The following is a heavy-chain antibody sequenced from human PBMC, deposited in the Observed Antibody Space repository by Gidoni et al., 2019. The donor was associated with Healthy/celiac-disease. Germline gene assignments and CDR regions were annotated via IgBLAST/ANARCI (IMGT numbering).Heavy chain of an antibody. CDR3: ARDPGRDGYNYHYYYYGMDV. Sequence: QVQLVESGGGVVQPGRSLRLSCAASGFTFSSYGMHWVRQAPGKGLEWVAVIWSDGSNKYYADSVKGRFTISRDNSKNTLYLQMNSLRAEDTAVYYCARDPGRDGYNYHYYYYGMDVWGQGTTVTVSS. CDR1: GFTFSSYG. D-gene: IGHD5-12*01. CDR2: IWSDGSNK. V-gene: IGHV3-33*01. J-gene: IGHJ6*02.